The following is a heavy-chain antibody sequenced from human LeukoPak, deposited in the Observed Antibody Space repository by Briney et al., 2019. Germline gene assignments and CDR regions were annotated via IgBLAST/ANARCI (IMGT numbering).Heavy chain of an antibody. CDR3: AKERSASYYYDSSGYSNYNFDY. D-gene: IGHD3-22*01. CDR2: ISSSSSYI. CDR1: GFTFSSYS. Sequence: GGSLRLSCAASGFTFSSYSMNWVRQAPGKGLEWVSSISSSSSYIYYADSVKGRFTISRDNAKNSLYLQMNSLRAEDTAVYYCAKERSASYYYDSSGYSNYNFDYWGQGTLVTISS. V-gene: IGHV3-21*04. J-gene: IGHJ4*02.